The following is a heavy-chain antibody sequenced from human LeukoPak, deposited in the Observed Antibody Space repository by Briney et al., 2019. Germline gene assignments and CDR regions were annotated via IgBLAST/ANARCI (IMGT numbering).Heavy chain of an antibody. CDR3: ARDVSYTYYFDY. V-gene: IGHV1-46*01. CDR1: GYTFTNYY. CDR2: ISPSGGRT. D-gene: IGHD2-2*02. J-gene: IGHJ4*02. Sequence: GASVKVPCKASGYTFTNYYLHWVRQAPGQGLEWMGTISPSGGRTSYAQKFQGRVTMTRDTSTNTVYMELSSLRSEDAAVYYCARDVSYTYYFDYWGQGTLVTVSS.